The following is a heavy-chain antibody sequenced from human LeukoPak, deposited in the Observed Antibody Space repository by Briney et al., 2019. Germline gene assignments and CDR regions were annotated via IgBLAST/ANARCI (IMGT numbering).Heavy chain of an antibody. Sequence: ASVKVSCKSSGYTFTDYDINWVRQATGQGLEWMGWMNPDSGNTGYAQKFQGRVTMTRNTSINTAYMELNSLRSEDTAVYYCAREGDIAADAYWGQGTLVTVSS. CDR1: GYTFTDYD. J-gene: IGHJ4*02. CDR2: MNPDSGNT. CDR3: AREGDIAADAY. V-gene: IGHV1-8*02. D-gene: IGHD6-6*01.